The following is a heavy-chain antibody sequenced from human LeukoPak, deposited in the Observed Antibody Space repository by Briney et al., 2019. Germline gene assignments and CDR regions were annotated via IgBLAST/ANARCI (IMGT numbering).Heavy chain of an antibody. J-gene: IGHJ6*03. CDR1: GGSISTTNSY. CDR2: VDSSGTS. CDR3: ARLIDYGGFYFYYYMDV. V-gene: IGHV4-39*02. D-gene: IGHD4-17*01. Sequence: PSETLSLTCTVSGGSISTTNSYWGWIRQPPGKGLEWIGNVDSSGTSHYHPSLRSRVAISVDTSKSPLSLKLTSVTAADTALYYCARLIDYGGFYFYYYMDVWGKGTTVAVSS.